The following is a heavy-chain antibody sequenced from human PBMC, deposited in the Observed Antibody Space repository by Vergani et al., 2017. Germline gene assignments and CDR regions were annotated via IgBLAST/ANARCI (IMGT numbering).Heavy chain of an antibody. J-gene: IGHJ6*02. CDR2: IYPGDSDT. CDR3: ARRARGDSGGYPYYYYYGMDV. Sequence: EVQLVQSGAEVKKPGESLKISCKGSGYSFTSYWIGWVRQMPGKGLEWMGIIYPGDSDTRYSPSFQGQVTISADKSISTAYLQWSSLRSEDTAVYYCARRARGDSGGYPYYYYYGMDVWGQGP. CDR1: GYSFTSYW. D-gene: IGHD3-22*01. V-gene: IGHV5-51*01.